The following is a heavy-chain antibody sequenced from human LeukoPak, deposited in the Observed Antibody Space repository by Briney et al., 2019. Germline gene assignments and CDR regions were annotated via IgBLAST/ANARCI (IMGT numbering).Heavy chain of an antibody. J-gene: IGHJ4*02. CDR2: IYTSETT. D-gene: IGHD1-1*01. Sequence: SETLSLTCSVSGGSITSDYWIWIRQPAGEGLEWIGRIYTSETTNYNPSLKSRVTMSFDTSKNQFSLHLRSVTAADTAVYYCARSTSATWTFDSWGQGALVTVSS. V-gene: IGHV4-4*07. CDR3: ARSTSATWTFDS. CDR1: GGSITSDY.